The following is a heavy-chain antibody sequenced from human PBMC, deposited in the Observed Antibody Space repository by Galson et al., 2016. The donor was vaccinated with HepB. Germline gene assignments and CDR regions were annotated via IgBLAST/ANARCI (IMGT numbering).Heavy chain of an antibody. V-gene: IGHV1-69*06. Sequence: SVKVSCKASGGTFSNFAISWLRQAPGQGLEWMGGIIPPFGATNYAQKFQGRVTITADKSTTTVYMDLSSLRSADTAVYYCARGGGSTMVRGVMPGWFDPWGQGTLVTVSS. J-gene: IGHJ5*02. D-gene: IGHD3-10*01. CDR3: ARGGGSTMVRGVMPGWFDP. CDR1: GGTFSNFA. CDR2: IIPPFGAT.